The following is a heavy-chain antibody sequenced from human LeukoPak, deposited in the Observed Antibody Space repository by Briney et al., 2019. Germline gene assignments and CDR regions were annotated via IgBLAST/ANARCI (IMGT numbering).Heavy chain of an antibody. Sequence: GGSLRLSCAASGFTFSTYWMHWVRQAPGKGLVWVSRINSDGSSTYYADSVKGRFSISRDNAKNTLYLQMNSLRAEDTAVYYCTRESWGGPDYWGQGTLVTVSS. V-gene: IGHV3-74*01. D-gene: IGHD3-16*01. J-gene: IGHJ4*02. CDR2: INSDGSST. CDR1: GFTFSTYW. CDR3: TRESWGGPDY.